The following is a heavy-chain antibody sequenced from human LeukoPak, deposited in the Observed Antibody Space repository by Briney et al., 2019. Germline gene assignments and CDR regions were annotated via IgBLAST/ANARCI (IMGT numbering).Heavy chain of an antibody. CDR2: IFYTGST. D-gene: IGHD1-26*01. J-gene: IGHJ4*02. CDR3: ARGGSYYDY. Sequence: SETLSLTCTVSGGSISSYYWSWIRQPPGKGLEWIGYIFYTGSTNYNPSLKSRVTISVDTSKNQFSLKLSSVTAADTAVYYCARGGSYYDYWGQGTLVTVSS. V-gene: IGHV4-59*01. CDR1: GGSISSYY.